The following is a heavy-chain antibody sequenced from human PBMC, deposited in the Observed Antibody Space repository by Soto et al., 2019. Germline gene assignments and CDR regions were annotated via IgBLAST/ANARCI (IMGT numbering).Heavy chain of an antibody. J-gene: IGHJ5*02. CDR3: VRDYSSFPDL. Sequence: QIQLVQSGPESKKPGASVKVSCQTSGYNFISYGLSWVRQAPGQGLEWMGWITPFNGKTNYPQRFRGKTTMTTDTATNTGYLEVRNLKSDDTAVYYCVRDYSSFPDLWGQGTLVTVSS. V-gene: IGHV1-18*04. D-gene: IGHD4-4*01. CDR2: ITPFNGKT. CDR1: GYNFISYG.